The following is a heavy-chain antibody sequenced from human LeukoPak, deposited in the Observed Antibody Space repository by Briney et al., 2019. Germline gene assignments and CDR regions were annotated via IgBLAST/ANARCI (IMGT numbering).Heavy chain of an antibody. J-gene: IGHJ4*02. Sequence: SVKVSCKASGGTFSSYAIGWVRQAPGQGLEWMGGIIPIFGTANYAQKFQGRVTITADESTSTAYMELSSLRSEDTAVYYCARANRLKQWLVHSRFYFDYWGQGTLVTVSS. D-gene: IGHD6-19*01. CDR1: GGTFSSYA. CDR3: ARANRLKQWLVHSRFYFDY. CDR2: IIPIFGTA. V-gene: IGHV1-69*13.